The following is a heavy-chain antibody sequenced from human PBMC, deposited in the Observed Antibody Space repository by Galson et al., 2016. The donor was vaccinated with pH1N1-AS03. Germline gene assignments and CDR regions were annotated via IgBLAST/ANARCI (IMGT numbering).Heavy chain of an antibody. D-gene: IGHD3-3*01. CDR3: VRESEISGVVFFNY. Sequence: SVKVSCKASGLTFSSYAISWVRQAPGQGLEWMGGVKGVFRTTNYAHKFQERVTLTRDTSTATAYMELRNLRSDDTAVYYCVRESEISGVVFFNYWGQGTLVTVSS. J-gene: IGHJ4*02. CDR2: VKGVFRTT. V-gene: IGHV1-69*05. CDR1: GLTFSSYA.